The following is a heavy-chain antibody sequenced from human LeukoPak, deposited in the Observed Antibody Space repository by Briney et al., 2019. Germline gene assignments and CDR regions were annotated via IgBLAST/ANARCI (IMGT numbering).Heavy chain of an antibody. V-gene: IGHV1-2*02. J-gene: IGHJ3*02. Sequence: ASVKVSCKASGGTFSSYAISWVRQAPGQGLEWMGGIIPNSGGTNYAQKFQGRVTMTRDTSISTAYMELSRLRSDDTAVYYCARLRVVASHQYDAFDIWGQGTMVTVSS. CDR1: GGTFSSYA. D-gene: IGHD2-15*01. CDR3: ARLRVVASHQYDAFDI. CDR2: IIPNSGGT.